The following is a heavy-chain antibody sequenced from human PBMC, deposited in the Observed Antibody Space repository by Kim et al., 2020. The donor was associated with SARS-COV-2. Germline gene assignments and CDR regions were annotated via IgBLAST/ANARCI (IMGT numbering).Heavy chain of an antibody. CDR3: ARGVNELRFLEWLLPTDADYYGMDV. D-gene: IGHD3-3*01. Sequence: ASVKVSCKASGYTFTSYYMHWVRQAPGQGLEWMGIINPSGGSTSYAQKFQGRVTMTRDTSTSTVYMELSSLRSEDTAVYYCARGVNELRFLEWLLPTDADYYGMDVWGQGTTVTVSS. V-gene: IGHV1-46*01. CDR1: GYTFTSYY. CDR2: INPSGGST. J-gene: IGHJ6*02.